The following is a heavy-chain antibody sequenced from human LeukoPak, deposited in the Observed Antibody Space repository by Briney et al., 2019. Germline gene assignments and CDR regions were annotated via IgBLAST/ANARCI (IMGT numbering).Heavy chain of an antibody. Sequence: PGGSLRLSCAASGFNIEGHNMHWVRQAPGKGLEWVSFIQHDGGRKWYVDSVKGRFTISRDNSKNTLSLQMNDLRLKDTAVYYCAKDFGSGRYAFDIWGQGTMVTVSS. V-gene: IGHV3-30*02. CDR2: IQHDGGRK. CDR1: GFNIEGHN. D-gene: IGHD3-10*01. CDR3: AKDFGSGRYAFDI. J-gene: IGHJ3*02.